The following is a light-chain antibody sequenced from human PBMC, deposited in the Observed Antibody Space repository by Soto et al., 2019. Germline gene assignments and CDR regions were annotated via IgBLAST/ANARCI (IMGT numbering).Light chain of an antibody. V-gene: IGKV1-39*01. J-gene: IGKJ2*01. Sequence: EIQMTQSPSSLSASVGVRVTITCRASQSISSYVNWYQQKLGKAPKLLIYGASSLVNGVPSRFSGSGSGTDFTLTISSLQRDDLASYYCQQSYSRPYTFGQGTKLEIK. CDR2: GAS. CDR1: QSISSY. CDR3: QQSYSRPYT.